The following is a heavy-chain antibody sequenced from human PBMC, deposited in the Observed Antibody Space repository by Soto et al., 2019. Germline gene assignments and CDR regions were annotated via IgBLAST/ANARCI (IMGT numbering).Heavy chain of an antibody. CDR3: ARNYDFWSGYSIMDV. Sequence: PGGSLRLSCAASGFTFSSYAMHWVRQAPGKGLEWVAVISYDGSNKYYADSVKGRFTISRDNSKNTLYLQMNSLRAEDTAVYYCARNYDFWSGYSIMDVWGQGTTVTVYS. CDR1: GFTFSSYA. J-gene: IGHJ6*02. D-gene: IGHD3-3*01. CDR2: ISYDGSNK. V-gene: IGHV3-30-3*01.